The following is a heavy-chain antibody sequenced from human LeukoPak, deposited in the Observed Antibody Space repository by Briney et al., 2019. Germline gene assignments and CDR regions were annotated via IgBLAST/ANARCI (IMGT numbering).Heavy chain of an antibody. CDR1: GYSFSNYW. D-gene: IGHD6-19*01. J-gene: IGHJ4*02. V-gene: IGHV5-51*01. CDR3: ARQPRGWYVPYYFDS. Sequence: GESLKISCKGSGYSFSNYWIGWVRQMPGKGLEWMGIIYPGDSDTRYSPSFQGQVSISADTSITTAYLQWSGLKASDSAMYYCARQPRGWYVPYYFDSWGQGTLVTVSS. CDR2: IYPGDSDT.